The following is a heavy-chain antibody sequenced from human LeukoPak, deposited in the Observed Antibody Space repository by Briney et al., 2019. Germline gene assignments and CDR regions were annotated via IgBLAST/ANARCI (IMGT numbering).Heavy chain of an antibody. D-gene: IGHD6-6*01. CDR1: GGSISSSSYY. J-gene: IGHJ4*02. CDR2: IYYSGST. Sequence: PSETLSLTCTVSGGSISSSSYYWGWIRQPPGKGLEWIGSIYYSGSTYYNPSLKSRVTISVDTSKKQFSLKLSSVTAADTAVYYCARHVMAARGVFDYWGQGTLVTVSS. CDR3: ARHVMAARGVFDY. V-gene: IGHV4-39*01.